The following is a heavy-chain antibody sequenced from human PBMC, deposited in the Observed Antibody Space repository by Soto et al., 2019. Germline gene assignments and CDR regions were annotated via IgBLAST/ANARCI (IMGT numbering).Heavy chain of an antibody. J-gene: IGHJ3*02. V-gene: IGHV1-69*02. Sequence: QVQLVQSGAEVKKPGSSVKVSCKASGGTFSSYTISWVRQAPGQGHEWMGRIIPILGIANYGQKFQGRVTITAEESTSAVWVELRSLRSEDTAVYSYAGLPVAVVAFDSWGQGTMVTVSS. CDR3: AGLPVAVVAFDS. D-gene: IGHD6-19*01. CDR2: IIPILGIA. CDR1: GGTFSSYT.